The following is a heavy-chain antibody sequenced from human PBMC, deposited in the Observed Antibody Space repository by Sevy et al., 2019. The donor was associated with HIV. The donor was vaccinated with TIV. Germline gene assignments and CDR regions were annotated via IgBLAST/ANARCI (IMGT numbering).Heavy chain of an antibody. D-gene: IGHD3-16*02. J-gene: IGHJ3*02. CDR3: TKDMVTFGGIIANSPGGFDI. CDR1: GFTFSNYW. V-gene: IGHV3-48*01. CDR2: ISSSGSST. Sequence: GGSLRLSCAASGFTFSNYWMSWVRQAPGKGLEWVSYISSSGSSTYYADSVKGRFTISRDNSKNTFYVEMNSLRAEDTAVYHCTKDMVTFGGIIANSPGGFDIWGQGTMVTVSS.